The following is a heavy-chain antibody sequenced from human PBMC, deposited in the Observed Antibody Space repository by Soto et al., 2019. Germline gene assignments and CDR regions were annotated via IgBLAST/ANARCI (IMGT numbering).Heavy chain of an antibody. CDR3: ARDQMYSSSAGGDYYYYGMDV. D-gene: IGHD6-6*01. CDR2: IRYDGSNK. CDR1: GFTFSSYG. J-gene: IGHJ6*02. V-gene: IGHV3-33*01. Sequence: LRLSCAASGFTFSSYGMHWVRQAPGKGLEWVAVIRYDGSNKYYADSVKGRFTISRDNSKNTLYLQMNSLRAEDTAVYYCARDQMYSSSAGGDYYYYGMDVWGQGTTVTVSS.